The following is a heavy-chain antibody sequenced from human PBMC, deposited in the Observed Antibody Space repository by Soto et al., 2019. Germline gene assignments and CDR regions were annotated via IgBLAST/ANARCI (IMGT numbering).Heavy chain of an antibody. J-gene: IGHJ4*02. CDR2: ISAHDGDT. CDR3: ARDWSRYFDSSGLMWFY. Sequence: ASVKVSCKASGYTFNYYGISWVRQAPGQGLEWVGCISAHDGDTKYAQNLQGRLTLTTDTSTSTAYMELTSLTSDDTAVYYCARDWSRYFDSSGLMWFYWGQGTLVTVSS. D-gene: IGHD3-22*01. CDR1: GYTFNYYG. V-gene: IGHV1-18*04.